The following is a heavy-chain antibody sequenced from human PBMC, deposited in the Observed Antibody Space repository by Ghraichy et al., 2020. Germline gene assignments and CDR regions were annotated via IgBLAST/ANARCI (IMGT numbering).Heavy chain of an antibody. D-gene: IGHD6-13*01. CDR3: AGGGSTWYIDL. Sequence: NLSLTCGVSGGSFNNYNWSWIRQPPGKGLEWIGEINHSGDTNYNPSLKSRLTILLNKPKKQFSLKLTSGTAADTAIYYCAGGGSTWYIDLWGQGTLVNLS. CDR2: INHSGDT. CDR1: GGSFNNYN. J-gene: IGHJ4*02. V-gene: IGHV4-34*01.